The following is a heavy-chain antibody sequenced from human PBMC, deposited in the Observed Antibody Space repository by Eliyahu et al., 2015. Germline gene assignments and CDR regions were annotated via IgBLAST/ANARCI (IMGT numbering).Heavy chain of an antibody. CDR2: INPSGGST. CDR1: GYTXTSYY. CDR3: ARGDTVTTGLDAFDI. J-gene: IGHJ3*02. D-gene: IGHD4-17*01. Sequence: QVQLVQSGAEVKKPGASVKVSXXASGYTXTSYYMHWXRQAPGQGLXWMGIINPSGGSTSYAQKFQGRVTMTRDTSTSTVYMELSSLRSEDTAVYYCARGDTVTTGLDAFDIWGQGTMVTVSS. V-gene: IGHV1-46*03.